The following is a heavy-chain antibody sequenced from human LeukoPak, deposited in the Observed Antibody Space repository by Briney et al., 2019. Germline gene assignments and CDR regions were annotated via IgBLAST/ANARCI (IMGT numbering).Heavy chain of an antibody. V-gene: IGHV3-30*02. CDR3: ANPPRDNYDFWSGYHYDY. D-gene: IGHD3-3*01. J-gene: IGHJ4*02. CDR2: IRYDGSNK. Sequence: GGSLRLSCAASGFTFSSYGMHWVRQAPGKGLEWVAFIRYDGSNKYYAVSVKGRFTISRDNSKNTLYLQMNSLRAEDTAVYYCANPPRDNYDFWSGYHYDYWGQGTLVTVSS. CDR1: GFTFSSYG.